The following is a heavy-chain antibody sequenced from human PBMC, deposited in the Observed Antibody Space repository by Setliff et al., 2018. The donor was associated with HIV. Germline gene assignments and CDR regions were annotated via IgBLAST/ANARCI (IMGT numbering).Heavy chain of an antibody. CDR3: AKRIDNSGTFPDKNWFDP. J-gene: IGHJ5*02. D-gene: IGHD3-10*01. Sequence: SETLSLTCTVSGASISSYCWNWIRQPPGKGLEWIGFIFASGETKYNPSLQSRVTISIDTSKNQFYLKLSSVIAAATAMYYCAKRIDNSGTFPDKNWFDPWGQGSPVTVSS. CDR2: IFASGET. V-gene: IGHV4-4*09. CDR1: GASISSYC.